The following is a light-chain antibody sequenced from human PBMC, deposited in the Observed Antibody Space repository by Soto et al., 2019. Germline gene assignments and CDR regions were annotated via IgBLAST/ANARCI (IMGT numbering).Light chain of an antibody. CDR2: DVS. J-gene: IGLJ2*01. V-gene: IGLV2-14*01. CDR3: SSYTGSSTYVV. Sequence: QSALTQPASVSGSPGQSITISCTGTSSDVGGYNYVSWYQQHPGKAPKLMIYDVSHRPSGVSNRFSGSKSANTASLTISGLQAEDEADYYCSSYTGSSTYVVFGGGTKLTVL. CDR1: SSDVGGYNY.